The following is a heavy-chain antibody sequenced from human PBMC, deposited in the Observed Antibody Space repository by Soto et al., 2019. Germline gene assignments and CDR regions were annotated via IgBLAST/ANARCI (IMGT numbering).Heavy chain of an antibody. J-gene: IGHJ4*02. CDR3: ARHHVRGRTIAGAAEF. CDR2: INHSGNT. D-gene: IGHD1-26*01. V-gene: IGHV4-34*01. CDR1: GKSLSGYY. Sequence: QVQLQPWGAGLLKPSETLSLTCAVYGKSLSGYYWSWIRQPPGKALEWSGEINHSGNTNYNPSLKMRVTISVDTSKTQLFLNLSSVTAADTAMDYCARHHVRGRTIAGAAEFWGQGTLVTVSS.